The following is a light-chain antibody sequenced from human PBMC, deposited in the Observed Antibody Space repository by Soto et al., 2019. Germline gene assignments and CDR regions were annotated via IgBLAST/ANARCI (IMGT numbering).Light chain of an antibody. CDR1: SSDVGGYNY. CDR2: DAS. Sequence: QSALAQPASVSVSPGQSITISCTGTSSDVGGYNYVSWYQQHPGKAPKVMIYDASNRPSGVSNRFSGSKSGNTASLTISGLQAEDEADYFCSSYTSSGTYVFGTGTKLTVL. V-gene: IGLV2-14*01. J-gene: IGLJ1*01. CDR3: SSYTSSGTYV.